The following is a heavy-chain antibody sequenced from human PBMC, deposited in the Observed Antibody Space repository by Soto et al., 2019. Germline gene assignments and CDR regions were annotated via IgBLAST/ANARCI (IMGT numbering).Heavy chain of an antibody. V-gene: IGHV4-34*01. Sequence: QVQLQQWGAGLLKPSETLSLTCAVYGGSFSGYYWSWIRQPPGKGLEWIGEINHSGSTNYNPSLKSRVTISVDTSKNQFSLKLSSVTAADTAVYYCARGPRYSSSWAHPVMDVWGQGTTVIVSS. CDR3: ARGPRYSSSWAHPVMDV. CDR1: GGSFSGYY. D-gene: IGHD6-13*01. CDR2: INHSGST. J-gene: IGHJ6*02.